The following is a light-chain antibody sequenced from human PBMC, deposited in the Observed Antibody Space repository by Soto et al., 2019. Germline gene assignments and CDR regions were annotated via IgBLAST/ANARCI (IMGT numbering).Light chain of an antibody. Sequence: EIVLTQSPGTLSLSPGEKVTLSCRASQSVNTNYLAWYQQKPGQAPRLLIHGASSRPVGIPDRFRGSGSGTDFTLTITRLEPEDFAVDYCHQYGTSPDTFGQGTKLEI. V-gene: IGKV3-20*01. CDR3: HQYGTSPDT. CDR1: QSVNTNY. CDR2: GAS. J-gene: IGKJ2*01.